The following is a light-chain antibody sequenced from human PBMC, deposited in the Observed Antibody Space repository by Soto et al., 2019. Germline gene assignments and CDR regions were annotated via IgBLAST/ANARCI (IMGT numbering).Light chain of an antibody. CDR1: QSISNW. Sequence: DLRMTQSPSTLSASIGDRVTITCRASQSISNWVAWYQQKPGEAPKVVIYDASTLAGGVPSRFSGSASGTEYTLTISSLQPDDFATYYCQHYNGYFGQGTKLEIK. CDR2: DAS. CDR3: QHYNGY. V-gene: IGKV1-5*01. J-gene: IGKJ2*01.